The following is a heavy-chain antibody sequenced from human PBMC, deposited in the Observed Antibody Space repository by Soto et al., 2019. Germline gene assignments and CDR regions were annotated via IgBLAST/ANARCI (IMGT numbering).Heavy chain of an antibody. CDR1: SDSITGDDW. CDR3: ATQGFYRMGV. V-gene: IGHV4-4*02. CDR2: IHHGGAT. Sequence: QVQLQESGRGLVQPSGTLSLTCAVSSDSITGDDWWSWVRHPPGKGLEWIGEIHHGGATNYNPSLKSRVTISVDKSKNQFSLKLNSVTAADTAMFYCATQGFYRMGVWGRGTTVTVSS. J-gene: IGHJ6*02.